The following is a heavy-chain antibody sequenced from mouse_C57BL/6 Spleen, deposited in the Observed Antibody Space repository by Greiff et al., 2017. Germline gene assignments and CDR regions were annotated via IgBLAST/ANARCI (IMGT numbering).Heavy chain of an antibody. Sequence: EVQRVESGGGLVKPGGSLKLSCAASGFTFSDYGMHWVRQAPEQGLEWVAYISSGSSTIYYADTVKGRVTISRDNAKNTLFRQMASQRSGGTAMYYGARDYSNYKGLDYWGQGTTLTVSS. CDR1: GFTFSDYG. D-gene: IGHD2-5*01. CDR2: ISSGSSTI. CDR3: ARDYSNYKGLDY. V-gene: IGHV5-17*01. J-gene: IGHJ2*01.